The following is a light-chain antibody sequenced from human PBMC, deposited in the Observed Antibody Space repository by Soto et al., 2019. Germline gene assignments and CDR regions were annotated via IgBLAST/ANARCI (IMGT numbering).Light chain of an antibody. CDR1: QSVSSSY. CDR2: GAS. CDR3: QQYANSPLT. Sequence: EIVLTQSPGTLSLSPGEGATLSCRASQSVSSSYLAWYQQKPGQAPRLLIYGASSRSTGIPDRFSGSGSGTDLTLTISRLEPEDFAVYYCQQYANSPLTFGPGTKVDIK. J-gene: IGKJ3*01. V-gene: IGKV3-20*01.